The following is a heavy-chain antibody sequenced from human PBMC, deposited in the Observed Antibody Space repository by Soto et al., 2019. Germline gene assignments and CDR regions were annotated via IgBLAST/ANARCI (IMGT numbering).Heavy chain of an antibody. D-gene: IGHD3-9*01. CDR2: IHYRGDT. CDR1: GASISTNHHN. V-gene: IGHV4-39*01. CDR3: ARLPTGYPNWFDP. J-gene: IGHJ5*02. Sequence: QVQLQGSGPGLVRPSETLSLTCTVSGASISTNHHNWAWVRQPPGKGLEWMGNIHYRGDTYFNPSLGSRLFMSVDTSKNQFPLKLTSVTAADTAVYYCARLPTGYPNWFDPWGQGTLVTVSS.